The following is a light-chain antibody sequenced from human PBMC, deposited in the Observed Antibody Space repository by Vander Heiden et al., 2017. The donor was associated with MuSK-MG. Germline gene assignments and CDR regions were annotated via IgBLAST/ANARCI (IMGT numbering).Light chain of an antibody. J-gene: IGKJ4*01. CDR1: QSVSSN. Sequence: EIVITQSPATLSVSPGEKATLACRASQSVSSNLAWYQQKPGQAPRLLIYGASTRATGIPARFSGSGSGTEFILTISSLQSEDFAVYYCQQYNNWPGLTFGGGTKVEIK. V-gene: IGKV3-15*01. CDR3: QQYNNWPGLT. CDR2: GAS.